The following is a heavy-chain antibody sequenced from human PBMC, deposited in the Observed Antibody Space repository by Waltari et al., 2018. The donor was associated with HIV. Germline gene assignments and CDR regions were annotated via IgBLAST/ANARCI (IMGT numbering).Heavy chain of an antibody. D-gene: IGHD3-16*01. Sequence: QVQLQESGPGLVKPSQTLSLTCTVSGGSISSGSYYSSWIRQPAGKGLEWIGRIYTSGSTNYNPSLKSRVTISVDTSKNQFSLKLSSVTAADTAVYYCARVNLAVDWYFDLWGRGTLVTVSS. CDR3: ARVNLAVDWYFDL. V-gene: IGHV4-61*02. CDR2: IYTSGST. J-gene: IGHJ2*01. CDR1: GGSISSGSYY.